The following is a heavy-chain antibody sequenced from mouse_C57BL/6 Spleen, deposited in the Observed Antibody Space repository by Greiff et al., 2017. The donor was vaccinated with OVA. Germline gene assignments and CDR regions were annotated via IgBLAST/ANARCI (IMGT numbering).Heavy chain of an antibody. V-gene: IGHV1-69*01. CDR1: GYTFTSYW. Sequence: VQLQQPGAELVMPGASVKLSCKASGYTFTSYWMHWVKQRPGQGLEWIGEIDPSDSYTNYNQKFKGKSTLTVDKSSSTAYMQLSSLTSENSAVYYCARKSYGDYRYVDVWGTGTTVTVSA. CDR2: IDPSDSYT. D-gene: IGHD2-13*01. J-gene: IGHJ1*03. CDR3: ARKSYGDYRYVDV.